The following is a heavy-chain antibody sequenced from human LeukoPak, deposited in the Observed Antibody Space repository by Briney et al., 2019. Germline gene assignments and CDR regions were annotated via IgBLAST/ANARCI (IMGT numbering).Heavy chain of an antibody. CDR2: INSDGSST. Sequence: GGSLRLSCAASGFTFSSYWMHWVRQAPGKGLVWVSRINSDGSSTSYADSVKGRFTISRDNAKSTLYLQMNSLRAEDTAVYYCATGFFWSGYYALDYWGQGTLVTVSS. J-gene: IGHJ4*02. V-gene: IGHV3-74*01. CDR1: GFTFSSYW. D-gene: IGHD3-3*01. CDR3: ATGFFWSGYYALDY.